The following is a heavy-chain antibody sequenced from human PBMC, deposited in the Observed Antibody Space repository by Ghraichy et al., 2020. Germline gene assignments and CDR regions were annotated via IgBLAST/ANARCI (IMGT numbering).Heavy chain of an antibody. Sequence: GGSLRLSCVGSGFSFSSHSMNWVRQSPGKGLEWVSYITPSSRTTSYADSVRGRFTISRDNAQNSLYLQMNSLRDEDTAVFYCARGGTVVRFFYFNGMDVWGQGTTVTVSS. J-gene: IGHJ6*02. D-gene: IGHD4-23*01. CDR2: ITPSSRTT. CDR1: GFSFSSHS. CDR3: ARGGTVVRFFYFNGMDV. V-gene: IGHV3-48*02.